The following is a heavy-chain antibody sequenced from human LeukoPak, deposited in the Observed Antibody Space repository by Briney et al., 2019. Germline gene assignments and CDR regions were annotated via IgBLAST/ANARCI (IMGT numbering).Heavy chain of an antibody. CDR1: GVAFSGYY. CDR2: INQRGST. V-gene: IGHV4-34*01. CDR3: ARWSPGVRYYYMDV. Sequence: SETLSLTCAVYGVAFSGYYGSWIGEPRGKGGEGRGEINQRGSTNYNPSLKSRVTISEDTSKNQFSLKVSSVTAADTAVYYCARWSPGVRYYYMDVWGKGTTVTVSS. D-gene: IGHD7-27*01. J-gene: IGHJ6*03.